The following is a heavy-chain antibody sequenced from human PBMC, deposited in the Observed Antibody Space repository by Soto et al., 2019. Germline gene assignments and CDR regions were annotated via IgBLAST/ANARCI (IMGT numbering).Heavy chain of an antibody. V-gene: IGHV1-69*02. CDR1: GGTFSSYT. J-gene: IGHJ6*03. Sequence: SVKVSCKASGGTFSSYTISWVRQAPGQGLEWMGRIIPILGIANYAQKFQGRVTITADKSTSTAHMELSSLRSEDTAVYYCARGSSAVPAAMRTYYYYYYMDVWGKGTTVTVAS. CDR3: ARGSSAVPAAMRTYYYYYYMDV. CDR2: IIPILGIA. D-gene: IGHD2-2*01.